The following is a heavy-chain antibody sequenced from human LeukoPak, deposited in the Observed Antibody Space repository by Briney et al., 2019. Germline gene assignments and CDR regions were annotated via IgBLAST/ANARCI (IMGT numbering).Heavy chain of an antibody. CDR3: VRRTIRNEMPYDY. J-gene: IGHJ4*02. CDR1: GFTFSTYA. V-gene: IGHV3-64D*06. CDR2: ISPNGDST. D-gene: IGHD1-1*01. Sequence: PGGSLRLSCLASGFTFSTYAMHWVRQAPGKGLEYVSAISPNGDSTYYADSVKGRFTISRDNSKNTLYLQMSSLRAEDTAVYYCVRRTIRNEMPYDYWGQGTLVTVSS.